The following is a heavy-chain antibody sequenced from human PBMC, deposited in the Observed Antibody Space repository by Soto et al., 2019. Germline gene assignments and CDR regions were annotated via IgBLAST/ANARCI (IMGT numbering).Heavy chain of an antibody. V-gene: IGHV3-23*01. CDR3: AKGRSYYYYYGVDV. J-gene: IGHJ6*02. CDR1: GFTFSSYG. Sequence: HPGGSLRLSCAASGFTFSSYGMHWVRQAPGKGLEWVSDIIDSGASTYYADSVKGRFTISRDNSKSTLYLQMNSLRAEDTALYYCAKGRSYYYYYGVDVRGQGTTVTVSS. CDR2: IIDSGAST.